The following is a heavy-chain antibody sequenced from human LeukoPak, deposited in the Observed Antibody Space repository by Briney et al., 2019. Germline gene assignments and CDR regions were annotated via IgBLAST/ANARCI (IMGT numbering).Heavy chain of an antibody. D-gene: IGHD3-10*01. J-gene: IGHJ4*02. CDR3: ARVQAAGDGYYFDF. V-gene: IGHV4-34*01. CDR1: GGSFNNYY. CDR2: INHSGST. Sequence: PSETLSLTCAVYGGSFNNYYWSWIRQPPGKGLEGIGEINHSGSTNYNASLKRRDTISIDTSKNQFSLKLNSVSAADTAVYYCARVQAAGDGYYFDFWGQGTLVTVSS.